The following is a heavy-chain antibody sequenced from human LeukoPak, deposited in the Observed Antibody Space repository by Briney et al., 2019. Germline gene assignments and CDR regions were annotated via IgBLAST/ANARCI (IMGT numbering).Heavy chain of an antibody. CDR1: GFPLCNYA. J-gene: IGHJ5*02. D-gene: IGHD2-15*01. V-gene: IGHV3-23*01. Sequence: GGSLRLSCVASGFPLCNYAMTWVCQGPGEGLEMVSGIYGDDDKTVYGDAVKGRFTISRDNSKNTLFLQMNSLRADDTAVYYCAKTQGYYDAWGQGALVTVSS. CDR3: AKTQGYYDA. CDR2: IYGDDDKT.